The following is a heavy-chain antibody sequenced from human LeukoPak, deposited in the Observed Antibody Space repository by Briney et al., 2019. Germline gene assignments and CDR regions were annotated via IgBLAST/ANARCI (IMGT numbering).Heavy chain of an antibody. CDR3: AREAAVAGTGDY. D-gene: IGHD6-19*01. Sequence: GASVKVSCKASGYTFTGYYMHWVRQAPGQGLEWMGWINPNSGGRNYAQKFQGRVTMTRDTSISTAYMELSRLRSDDTAVYYCAREAAVAGTGDYWGQGTLVTVSS. V-gene: IGHV1-2*02. CDR2: INPNSGGR. CDR1: GYTFTGYY. J-gene: IGHJ4*02.